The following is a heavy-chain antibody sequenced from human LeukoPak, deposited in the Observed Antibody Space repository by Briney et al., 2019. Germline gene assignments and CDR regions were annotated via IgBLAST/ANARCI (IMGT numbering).Heavy chain of an antibody. D-gene: IGHD3-22*01. J-gene: IGHJ3*02. V-gene: IGHV4-61*02. CDR3: ARDVHYDSSGYYYVDAFDI. CDR2: IYTSGST. CDR1: GGSISSGSYY. Sequence: SETLSLTCTVSGGSISSGSYYWSWIRQPAGKGLEWIGRIYTSGSTNYNPSLKSRVTISVDTSKNQFSLKLSSVTAADTAVYYCARDVHYDSSGYYYVDAFDIWGQGTMVTVSS.